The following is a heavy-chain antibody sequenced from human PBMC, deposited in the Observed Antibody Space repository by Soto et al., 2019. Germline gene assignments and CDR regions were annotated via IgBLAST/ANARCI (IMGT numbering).Heavy chain of an antibody. CDR2: IYYSGST. CDR1: GGSISSSSYY. V-gene: IGHV4-39*01. Sequence: PSETLSLTCTVSGGSISSSSYYWGWIRQPPGKGLEWIGSIYYSGSTYYNPSLKSRVTISVDTSKNQFSLKLSSVTAADTAVYYCARHRDPWAGIAAAGTNFDYWGQGTLVTVSS. CDR3: ARHRDPWAGIAAAGTNFDY. J-gene: IGHJ4*02. D-gene: IGHD6-13*01.